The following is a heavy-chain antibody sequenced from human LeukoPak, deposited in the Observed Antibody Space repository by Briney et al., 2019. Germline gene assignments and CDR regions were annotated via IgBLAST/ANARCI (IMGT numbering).Heavy chain of an antibody. CDR3: ARGGPGIAVAGTQPFYGMDV. D-gene: IGHD6-19*01. Sequence: KPSETLSLTCTVSGASITTYSWNWIRQPAGKGLEWIGRIHGNGSTNYNPSLKSRVTISVDTSKNQFSLKLSSVTAADTAVYYCARGGPGIAVAGTQPFYGMDVWGQGTTVTVSS. J-gene: IGHJ6*02. CDR2: IHGNGST. CDR1: GASITTYS. V-gene: IGHV4-4*07.